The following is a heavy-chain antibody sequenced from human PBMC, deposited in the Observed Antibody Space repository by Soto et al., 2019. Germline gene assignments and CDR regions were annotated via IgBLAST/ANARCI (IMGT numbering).Heavy chain of an antibody. CDR3: ARGIGDYNDY. V-gene: IGHV1-8*01. CDR2: INPNSGNT. D-gene: IGHD3-16*02. J-gene: IGHJ4*02. CDR1: GYTFTSYD. Sequence: ASVKVSCKTSGYTFTSYDINWVRQATGQGLEWMGWINPNSGNTNYAQKFQGRVTITADESTSTAYMELSSLRSEDTAVYYCARGIGDYNDYWGQGTLVTSPQ.